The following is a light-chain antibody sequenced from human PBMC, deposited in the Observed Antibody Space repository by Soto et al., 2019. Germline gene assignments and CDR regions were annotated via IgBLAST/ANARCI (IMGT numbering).Light chain of an antibody. CDR1: QGISSY. V-gene: IGKV1-9*01. J-gene: IGKJ5*01. CDR2: AAS. CDR3: QQLKSYPPIT. Sequence: DIQLTQSPSFLSASVGDRVTITCRASQGISSYLAWYQQKPGKAPKLLIYAASTLQSGVQSRFSGSGSGTEFTLTISSRQPEDFATYYCQQLKSYPPITFGQGTRLEIK.